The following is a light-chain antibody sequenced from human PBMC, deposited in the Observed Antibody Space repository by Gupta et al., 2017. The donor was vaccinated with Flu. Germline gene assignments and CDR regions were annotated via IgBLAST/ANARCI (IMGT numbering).Light chain of an antibody. J-gene: IGKJ2*03. Sequence: EAVMTHSPAPLSVSPGERVTLSCRASQRIARNLAWYQQKPGQAPRLLIHGASTRATGIPARFSGSGSGTDFTLTISSLRSEDSAVYYCQQYNDWQSFGQGTRLEI. CDR3: QQYNDWQS. V-gene: IGKV3-15*01. CDR2: GAS. CDR1: QRIARN.